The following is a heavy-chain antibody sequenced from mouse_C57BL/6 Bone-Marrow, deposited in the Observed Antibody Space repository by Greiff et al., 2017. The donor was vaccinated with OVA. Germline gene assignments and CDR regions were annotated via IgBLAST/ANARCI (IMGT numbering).Heavy chain of an antibody. D-gene: IGHD1-1*01. CDR1: GYTFTDYN. V-gene: IGHV1-22*01. Sequence: VQLKESGPELVKPGASVKMSCKASGYTFTDYNMHWVKQSHGKSLEWIGYINPNNGGTSYNQKFKGKATLTVNKSSSTAYMELRSLTSEDSAVYYCARGGSHWYFDVWGTGTTVTVSS. CDR3: ARGGSHWYFDV. J-gene: IGHJ1*03. CDR2: INPNNGGT.